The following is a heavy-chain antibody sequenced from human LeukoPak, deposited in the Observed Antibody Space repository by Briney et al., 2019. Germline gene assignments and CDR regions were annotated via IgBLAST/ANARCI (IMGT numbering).Heavy chain of an antibody. CDR2: IYHSGST. J-gene: IGHJ6*02. V-gene: IGHV4-30-2*01. CDR1: GGSISSGGYS. Sequence: SQTLSLTCAVSGGSISSGGYSWSWIRQPPGKGLEWIGYIYHSGSTYYNPSLKSRVTISVDRSKNQFSLKLSSVTAADTAVYYCARNRGWYATDVWGQGAAVTVSS. D-gene: IGHD6-19*01. CDR3: ARNRGWYATDV.